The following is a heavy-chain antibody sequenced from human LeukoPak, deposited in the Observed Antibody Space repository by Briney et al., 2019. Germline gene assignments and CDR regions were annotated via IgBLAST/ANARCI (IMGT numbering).Heavy chain of an antibody. Sequence: SETLSLTCTVSGYSISSGYYWGWIRQPPGKGLEVIGSIDHSGSTYYNPSVKSRVTISVDTSKNQFSLKLRSVPAADTAVYYCARQTGSGLFILPGGQGTLVTVSS. J-gene: IGHJ4*02. D-gene: IGHD3/OR15-3a*01. CDR3: ARQTGSGLFILP. CDR1: GYSISSGYY. CDR2: IDHSGST. V-gene: IGHV4-38-2*02.